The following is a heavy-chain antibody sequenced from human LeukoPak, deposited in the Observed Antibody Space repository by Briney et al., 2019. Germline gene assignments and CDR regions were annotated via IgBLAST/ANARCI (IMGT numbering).Heavy chain of an antibody. Sequence: SETLSLTCTVSGGSISSYYWSWIRQPPGKGLEWIGYIYYSGSTNYNPSLKSRVTISVDTSKNQFSLKLSSVTAADTAVYYCARGRGIGNYYDSSGHTNWFDPWGQGSLVTVSS. D-gene: IGHD3-22*01. CDR3: ARGRGIGNYYDSSGHTNWFDP. V-gene: IGHV4-59*12. CDR2: IYYSGST. CDR1: GGSISSYY. J-gene: IGHJ5*02.